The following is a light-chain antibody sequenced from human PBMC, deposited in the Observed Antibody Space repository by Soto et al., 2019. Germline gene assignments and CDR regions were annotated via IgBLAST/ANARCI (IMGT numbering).Light chain of an antibody. CDR1: QNIGRF. CDR2: VAS. CDR3: QQSFTTPLT. V-gene: IGKV1-39*01. J-gene: IGKJ4*01. Sequence: DIQMTQSPSSLSASVGDRVTITCRASQNIGRFLNWHQQKPGKAPNVLINVASTLRSGVPSRFSGCGSGTDFNLTINSLQPEDFATYFCQQSFTTPLTFGGGTKVEIK.